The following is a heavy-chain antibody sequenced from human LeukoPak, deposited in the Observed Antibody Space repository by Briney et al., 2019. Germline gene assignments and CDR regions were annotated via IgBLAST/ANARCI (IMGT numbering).Heavy chain of an antibody. V-gene: IGHV4-31*03. CDR2: IYNGGTT. Sequence: SQTLSLTCTVSDGSISGDNYYWSWIRQLPGKGLEWIGYIYNGGTTYYNPSLKSRVIISVDTSKNQFSLKLKSVTAADTAMYYCARGARFFAYYDYWGQGTLVTVSS. CDR3: ARGARFFAYYDY. CDR1: DGSISGDNYY. D-gene: IGHD2-21*01. J-gene: IGHJ4*02.